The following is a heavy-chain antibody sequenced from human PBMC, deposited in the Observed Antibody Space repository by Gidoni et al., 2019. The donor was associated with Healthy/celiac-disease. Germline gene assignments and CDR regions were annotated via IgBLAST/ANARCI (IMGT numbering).Heavy chain of an antibody. D-gene: IGHD6-6*01. CDR3: AKGGSSSPGRYYFDY. CDR2: ISGSGGST. J-gene: IGHJ4*02. Sequence: EVQLLESGGGLVQPGGSLSLSCAASGFTFSSYAMSWVRQAPGKGLEWVSAISGSGGSTYYADSVKGRFTISRDNSKNTLYLQMNSLRAEDTAVYYCAKGGSSSPGRYYFDYWGQGTLVTVSS. CDR1: GFTFSSYA. V-gene: IGHV3-23*01.